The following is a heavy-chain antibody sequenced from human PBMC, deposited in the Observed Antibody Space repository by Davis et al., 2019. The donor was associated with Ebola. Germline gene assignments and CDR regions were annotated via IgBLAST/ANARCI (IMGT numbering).Heavy chain of an antibody. Sequence: GGSLRLSCAASGFTFSSYAMSWVRQAPGKGLEWVSAISGSGGSTYYADSVKGRFTISRDNAKNSLYLQMNSLRAEDTAVYYCARTQVPAAIPVGYFQHWGQGTLVTVSS. CDR1: GFTFSSYA. D-gene: IGHD2-2*02. J-gene: IGHJ1*01. CDR2: ISGSGGST. V-gene: IGHV3-23*01. CDR3: ARTQVPAAIPVGYFQH.